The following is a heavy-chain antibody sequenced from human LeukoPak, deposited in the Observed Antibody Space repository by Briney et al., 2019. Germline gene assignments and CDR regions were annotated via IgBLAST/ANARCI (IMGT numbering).Heavy chain of an antibody. CDR3: TRGSPVVYFDF. CDR1: GFTFSSYA. V-gene: IGHV3-23*01. CDR2: FSGSGGST. Sequence: GGSLRLSCAASGFTFSSYAMSWVRQAPGKGLECISGFSGSGGSTYYADSVKGRFTISRDNSKNTLYMQMNSLRAEDTAVYYCTRGSPVVYFDFWGQGTLVTVSS. J-gene: IGHJ4*02.